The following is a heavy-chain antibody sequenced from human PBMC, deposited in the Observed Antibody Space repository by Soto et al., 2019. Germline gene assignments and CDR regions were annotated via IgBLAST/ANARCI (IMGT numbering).Heavy chain of an antibody. CDR1: GGSFSGYY. V-gene: IGHV4-34*01. CDR3: ARTRITMIVVVIPYAFDI. J-gene: IGHJ3*02. D-gene: IGHD3-22*01. CDR2: INHSGST. Sequence: SATLSITCAVYGGSFSGYYWSWIRQPPGKGLEWIGEINHSGSTNYNPSLKSRVTISVDTSKNQFSLKLSSVTAADTAVYYCARTRITMIVVVIPYAFDIWGQGTMVTVSS.